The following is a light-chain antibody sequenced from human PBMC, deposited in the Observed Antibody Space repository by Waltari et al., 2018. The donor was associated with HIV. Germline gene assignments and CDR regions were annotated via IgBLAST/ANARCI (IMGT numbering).Light chain of an antibody. CDR1: SSDVGGYHS. V-gene: IGLV2-8*01. CDR3: LSYTGGNRVI. Sequence: QSALTQPPSASASPGQSVTLTCTGTSSDVGGYHSVSWYQQHPGKAPKLLISEVSKRPSGVPDRFSGSKSGNTASLTGSGLQAEDEADYYCLSYTGGNRVIFGGGTKLTVL. CDR2: EVS. J-gene: IGLJ2*01.